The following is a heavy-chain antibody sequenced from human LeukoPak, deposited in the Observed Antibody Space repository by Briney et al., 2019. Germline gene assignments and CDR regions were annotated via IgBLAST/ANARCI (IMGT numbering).Heavy chain of an antibody. CDR3: ARGGYSSSWYHDS. V-gene: IGHV3-20*04. D-gene: IGHD6-13*01. CDR2: INWNGGST. Sequence: GGSLRLSCAASGFTFSSYSMNWVRQAPGKGLEWVSGINWNGGSTGYADSVKGRFTISRDNAKNSLYLQVNSLRAEDTAVYYCARGGYSSSWYHDSWGQGTLVTVSS. CDR1: GFTFSSYS. J-gene: IGHJ4*02.